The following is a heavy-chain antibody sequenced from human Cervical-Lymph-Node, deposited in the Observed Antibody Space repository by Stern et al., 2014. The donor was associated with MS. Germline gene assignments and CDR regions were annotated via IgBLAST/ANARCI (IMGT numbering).Heavy chain of an antibody. J-gene: IGHJ3*02. D-gene: IGHD3-3*01. Sequence: EVQLVQSGGGLIQPGGSLRLSCAAPGFTVSNNYMSWVRQAPGKGLEWVSLIYTDDRTYYAGSAKVRFTISRDSSKNQLFLQMNSLRSEDTAVYYCARAIFGVNTAAMAPDAFDTWGQGTMVTVSS. CDR1: GFTVSNNY. V-gene: IGHV3-53*01. CDR2: IYTDDRT. CDR3: ARAIFGVNTAAMAPDAFDT.